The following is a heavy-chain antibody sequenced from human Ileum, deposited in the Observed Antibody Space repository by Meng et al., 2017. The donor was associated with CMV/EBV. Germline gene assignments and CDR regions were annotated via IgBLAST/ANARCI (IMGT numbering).Heavy chain of an antibody. CDR3: ARLYSSHFDY. D-gene: IGHD6-19*01. CDR1: GSTFPGYY. Sequence: KVSCKASGSTFPGYYIHWVRQAPGQGLEWMGWINPNNGGTNYAQKFQGRVTMTRDASISTAYMELSRLRSDDTAFYYCARLYSSHFDYWGQGTLVTVSS. J-gene: IGHJ4*02. CDR2: INPNNGGT. V-gene: IGHV1-2*02.